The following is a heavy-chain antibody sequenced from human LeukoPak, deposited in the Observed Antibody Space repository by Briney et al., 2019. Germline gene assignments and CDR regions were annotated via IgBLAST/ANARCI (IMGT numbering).Heavy chain of an antibody. CDR3: ARRNDFHI. Sequence: PSETLSLTCTVSGGSISTSSYYWDWIRQPPGKGLEWIGYIYSNEATEYKPSLKSRVTISADTSKNQFSLKLTSVSAADTAIYYCARRNDFHIWGQGTMVTVSS. CDR1: GGSISTSSYY. V-gene: IGHV4-61*05. CDR2: IYSNEAT. J-gene: IGHJ3*02.